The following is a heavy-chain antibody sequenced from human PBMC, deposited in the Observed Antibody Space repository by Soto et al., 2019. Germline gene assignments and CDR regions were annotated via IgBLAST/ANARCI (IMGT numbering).Heavy chain of an antibody. J-gene: IGHJ3*02. CDR1: GYSFTSYW. V-gene: IGHV5-10-1*01. CDR2: IDPSDSYT. CDR3: ARPYYCSSTSCDDAFDI. D-gene: IGHD2-2*01. Sequence: GESLKISCKGSGYSFTSYWISWMRQMPGKGLEWMGRIDPSDSYTNYSPSFQGHVTISADKSISTAYLQWSSLKASDTAMYYCARPYYCSSTSCDDAFDIWGQGTMVTVSS.